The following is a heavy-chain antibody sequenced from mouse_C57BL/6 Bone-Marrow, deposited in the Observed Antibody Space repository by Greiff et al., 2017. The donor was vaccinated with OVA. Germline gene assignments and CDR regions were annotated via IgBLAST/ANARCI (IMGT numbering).Heavy chain of an antibody. CDR3: ARLGGTYYSNYEDWYFDV. Sequence: VQLQQSGPELVKPGASVKIPCKASGYTFTDYNMDWVKQSHGKSLEWIGDINPNNGGTIYNQKFKGKATLTVDKSSSTAYVELRSLTSEDTAVYYCARLGGTYYSNYEDWYFDVWGTGTTVTVSS. CDR1: GYTFTDYN. J-gene: IGHJ1*03. D-gene: IGHD2-5*01. CDR2: INPNNGGT. V-gene: IGHV1-18*01.